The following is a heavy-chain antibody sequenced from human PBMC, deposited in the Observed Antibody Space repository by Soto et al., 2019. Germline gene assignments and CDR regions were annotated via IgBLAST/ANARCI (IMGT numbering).Heavy chain of an antibody. D-gene: IGHD6-6*01. CDR2: ISYDGSNK. J-gene: IGHJ6*02. CDR3: AKDLEYSSSSGPEVYYYYYGMDV. CDR1: GFTFSSYG. Sequence: QVQLVESGGGVVQPGRSLRLSCAASGFTFSSYGMHWVRQAPGKGLEWVAVISYDGSNKYYADSVKGRFTISRDNSKNTLYMQMTSLRAEDTAVYYCAKDLEYSSSSGPEVYYYYYGMDVWGQGTTVTVSS. V-gene: IGHV3-30*18.